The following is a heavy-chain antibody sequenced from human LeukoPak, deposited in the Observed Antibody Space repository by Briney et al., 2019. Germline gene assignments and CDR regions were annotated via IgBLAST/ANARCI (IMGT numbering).Heavy chain of an antibody. D-gene: IGHD6-19*01. V-gene: IGHV4-38-2*02. Sequence: SETLSLTCSVSGGSISNYYWGWLRQPPGKGLEWIGSIYHSGSTYYNPSLKSRVTISVDTSKNQFSLKLSSVTAADTAVYYCARVYSSETLLDYWGQGTLVTVSS. J-gene: IGHJ4*02. CDR3: ARVYSSETLLDY. CDR2: IYHSGST. CDR1: GGSISNYY.